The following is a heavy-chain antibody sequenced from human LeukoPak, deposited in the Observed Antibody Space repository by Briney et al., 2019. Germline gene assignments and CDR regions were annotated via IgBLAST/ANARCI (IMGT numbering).Heavy chain of an antibody. Sequence: GGSLRLSCAASGFTFSSYSMNWVRQAPGKGLEWVSSISSSSSYIYYADSMKGRFTISRDNAKNSLYLQMNSLRAEDTAVYYCARDRFDWLGRDYYGMDVWGQGTTVTVSS. J-gene: IGHJ6*02. CDR3: ARDRFDWLGRDYYGMDV. D-gene: IGHD3-9*01. CDR1: GFTFSSYS. CDR2: ISSSSSYI. V-gene: IGHV3-21*01.